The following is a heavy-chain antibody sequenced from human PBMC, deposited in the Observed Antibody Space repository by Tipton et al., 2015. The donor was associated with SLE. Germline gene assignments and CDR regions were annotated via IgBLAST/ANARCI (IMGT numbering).Heavy chain of an antibody. Sequence: LRLSCTVSGGSISSYFWSWIRQPPGKGLEWIGYIYYSGSTNYNPSPKSRVTISVDTSKNQFSLKLSSVTAADTAVYYCGRGGRIAIFGVATDGAFDIWGQGTMVTVSS. D-gene: IGHD3-3*01. CDR1: GGSISSYF. J-gene: IGHJ3*02. V-gene: IGHV4-59*01. CDR2: IYYSGST. CDR3: GRGGRIAIFGVATDGAFDI.